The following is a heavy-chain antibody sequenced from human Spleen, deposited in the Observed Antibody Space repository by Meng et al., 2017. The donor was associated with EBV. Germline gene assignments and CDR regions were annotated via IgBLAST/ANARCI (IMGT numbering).Heavy chain of an antibody. CDR1: VGSLSGYH. D-gene: IGHD3-3*01. CDR2: INQSWST. V-gene: IGHV4-34*01. J-gene: IGHJ4*02. CDR3: AREAGPFFGVIVYDS. Sequence: QLQEWGAGLFETSETLSLTCGVSVGSLSGYHWTWILQSPGKGLGWIGEINQSWSTNYNPSLKSRVTVSVDTSKNQFSLRVTSVTAAGSALYYCAREAGPFFGVIVYDSWGQGTLVTVSS.